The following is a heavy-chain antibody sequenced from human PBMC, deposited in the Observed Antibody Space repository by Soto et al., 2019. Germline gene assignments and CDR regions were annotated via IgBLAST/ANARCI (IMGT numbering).Heavy chain of an antibody. V-gene: IGHV1-69*01. J-gene: IGHJ6*02. D-gene: IGHD3-22*01. CDR2: IIPIFGTA. CDR1: GGTFSSYA. CDR3: ACPLYPLRDSSGYYSHYYYGMDV. Sequence: QVQLVQSGAEVKKPGSSVKVSCKASGGTFSSYAISWVRQAPGQGLEWMGGIIPIFGTANYAQKFQGRVTITADESTSTAYMELSSLRSEDTAVYYCACPLYPLRDSSGYYSHYYYGMDVWGQGTTVTVSS.